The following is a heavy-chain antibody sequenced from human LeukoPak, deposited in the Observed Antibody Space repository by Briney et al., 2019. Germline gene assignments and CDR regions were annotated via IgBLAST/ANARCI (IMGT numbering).Heavy chain of an antibody. D-gene: IGHD6-19*01. CDR1: GGSISSYY. Sequence: SETLSLTCTVSGGSISSYYWSWIRQPAGKGLEWIGRIYTSGSTNYNPSLKSRVTMSVDTSKNQFSLQLNSVTPEDTAVYYCARGRWLAPGFDYWGQGTLVTVSS. CDR2: IYTSGST. J-gene: IGHJ4*02. V-gene: IGHV4-4*07. CDR3: ARGRWLAPGFDY.